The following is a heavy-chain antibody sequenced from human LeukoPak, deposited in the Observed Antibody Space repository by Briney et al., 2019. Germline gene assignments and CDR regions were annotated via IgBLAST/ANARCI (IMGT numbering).Heavy chain of an antibody. D-gene: IGHD2-2*02. CDR1: GFTFSNAW. J-gene: IGHJ4*02. Sequence: GGSLRLSCAASGFTFSNAWMSWVRQAPGKGLEWVGRMKSKTDGGTTDYAAPVKGRFTISRDDSKNTLYLQMNSLKTEDTAVYYCTTDARYCSSTSCYKFDYWGQGTLVTVSS. CDR3: TTDARYCSSTSCYKFDY. V-gene: IGHV3-15*01. CDR2: MKSKTDGGTT.